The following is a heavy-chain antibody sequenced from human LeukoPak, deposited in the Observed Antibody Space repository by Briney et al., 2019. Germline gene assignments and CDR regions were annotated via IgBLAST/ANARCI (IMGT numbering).Heavy chain of an antibody. CDR1: GFTFSSYA. CDR2: ISYDGSNK. CDR3: ARGKDYYGSGSHFDY. J-gene: IGHJ4*02. D-gene: IGHD3-10*01. V-gene: IGHV3-30*04. Sequence: PGGSLRLSCAASGFTFSSYAMHWVRQAPGKGLEWVAVISYDGSNKYYADSVKGRFTISRDNSKNTLYLQMNRLRAEDTAVYYCARGKDYYGSGSHFDYWGQGTLVTVSS.